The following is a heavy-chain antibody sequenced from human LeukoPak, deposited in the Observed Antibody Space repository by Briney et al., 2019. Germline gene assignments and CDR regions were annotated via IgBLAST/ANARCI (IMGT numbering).Heavy chain of an antibody. CDR1: GFTCSTYA. V-gene: IGHV3-48*04. J-gene: IGHJ3*01. Sequence: GGSLRLSCAASGFTCSTYAMNWVRQVPGKGLEWISYISSSRGNAIHYADSVRGRFTTSRDDAKNSLYLQMYSLRVEDTAVYYCAKEVAANDTAWLHAFDVWGQGAMVTVSS. D-gene: IGHD3-9*01. CDR3: AKEVAANDTAWLHAFDV. CDR2: ISSSRGNAI.